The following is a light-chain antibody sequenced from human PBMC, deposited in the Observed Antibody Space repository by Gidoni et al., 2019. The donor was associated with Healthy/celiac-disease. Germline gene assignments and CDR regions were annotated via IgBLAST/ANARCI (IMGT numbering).Light chain of an antibody. CDR2: EDN. V-gene: IGLV6-57*01. Sequence: NFMLILPHSVSESPVHPVTISCTRSSGSIASNSVPWYQQRQGSCPTTVSYEDNQIPSGVPERCTGSIDSSSNSASLTISGRKTEDEADDYCQYEDSRKHWVFGGGTKLTVL. J-gene: IGLJ3*02. CDR3: QYEDSRKHWV. CDR1: SGSIASNS.